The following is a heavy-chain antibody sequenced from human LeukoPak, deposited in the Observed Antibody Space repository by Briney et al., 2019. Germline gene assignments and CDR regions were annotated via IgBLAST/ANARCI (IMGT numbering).Heavy chain of an antibody. V-gene: IGHV3-30*03. CDR2: ISYDGSKT. CDR3: ARGRVSVTGAIDAFHI. CDR1: GFSFSSYG. D-gene: IGHD7-27*01. J-gene: IGHJ3*02. Sequence: PGGSLRLSCAASGFSFSSYGMHWVRQDPGNGLEWVAVISYDGSKTYYADSVKGRFTLSRDNTKNSLYLQMNSLRAEDTAVYYCARGRVSVTGAIDAFHIWGQGTMVTVSS.